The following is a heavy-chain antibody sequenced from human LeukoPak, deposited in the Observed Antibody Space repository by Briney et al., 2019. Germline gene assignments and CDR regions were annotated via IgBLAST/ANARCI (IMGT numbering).Heavy chain of an antibody. V-gene: IGHV4-39*07. CDR3: ARAHNSGYDVVPFDY. CDR1: GGSISSSSYY. J-gene: IGHJ4*02. D-gene: IGHD5-12*01. Sequence: SETLSLTCTVSGGSISSSSYYWGWIRQPPGKGLEWIGSIYYSGSTYYNPSLKSRVTISVDTSKNQFSLKLSSVTAADTAVYYCARAHNSGYDVVPFDYWGQGTLVTVSS. CDR2: IYYSGST.